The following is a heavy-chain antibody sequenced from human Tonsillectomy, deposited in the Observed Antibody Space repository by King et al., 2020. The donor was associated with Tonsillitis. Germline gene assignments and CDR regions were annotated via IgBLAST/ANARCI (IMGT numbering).Heavy chain of an antibody. V-gene: IGHV3-30*18. Sequence: VQLVESGGGVVQPGRSLRLSCAASGFAFSDCGMHWVRQPPGKGLGWGATISYDGSDTDYGDSVWGRFTTSRDNSRSTLYLQVNSLSADDTAVYYCAKEGGAQYCSSASCSADYWGQGTLVTVSS. CDR2: ISYDGSDT. J-gene: IGHJ4*02. CDR1: GFAFSDCG. D-gene: IGHD2-2*01. CDR3: AKEGGAQYCSSASCSADY.